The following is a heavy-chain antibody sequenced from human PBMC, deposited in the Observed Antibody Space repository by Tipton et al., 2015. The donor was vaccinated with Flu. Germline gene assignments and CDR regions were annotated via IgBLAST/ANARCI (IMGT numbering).Heavy chain of an antibody. J-gene: IGHJ4*02. D-gene: IGHD2-2*01. CDR1: GYTFTDYY. CDR2: MSPSSGAT. Sequence: QLVQSGAEVKKPGASVKVSCKASGYTFTDYYIHWVRQAPGQGLEWMGRMSPSSGATRFAQKFQGRLTMTTDTSINTAYMELSRLRSDDPAMYYCARDEIDIVVVPASDVFDHWGQGTLVPVSS. CDR3: ARDEIDIVVVPASDVFDH. V-gene: IGHV1-2*06.